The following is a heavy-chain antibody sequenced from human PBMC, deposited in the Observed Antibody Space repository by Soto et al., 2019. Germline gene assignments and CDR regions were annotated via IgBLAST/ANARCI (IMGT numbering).Heavy chain of an antibody. Sequence: PSETLSLTCTVSGGSISSSSYYWGWIRQPPGKGLKWIGSIYYSWSTDYNPSLKSRVTISVDTSKNQFSLKLSSVTAADTAVYYCERKGRRSPLGWIQSREGYYYGMDVCGQGTKVTVSS. V-gene: IGHV4-39*01. CDR2: IYYSWST. D-gene: IGHD5-18*01. J-gene: IGHJ6*02. CDR1: GGSISSSSYY. CDR3: ERKGRRSPLGWIQSREGYYYGMDV.